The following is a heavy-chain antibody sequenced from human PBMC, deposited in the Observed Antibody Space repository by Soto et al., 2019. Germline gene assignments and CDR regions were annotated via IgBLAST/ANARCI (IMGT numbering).Heavy chain of an antibody. CDR3: AGGTGWVFNF. V-gene: IGHV3-7*03. J-gene: IGHJ4*02. CDR2: IKQDGSER. CDR1: GFTFDTFW. D-gene: IGHD6-19*01. Sequence: EVQLVESGGGLVQPGGSLRLSCAASGFTFDTFWMTWVRQAPGKGLEWVAIIKQDGSERRYGDSVKGRFSIYRDNTKNSLFLQLNSLRAEDTAMYFCAGGTGWVFNFWGQGTLVAVSS.